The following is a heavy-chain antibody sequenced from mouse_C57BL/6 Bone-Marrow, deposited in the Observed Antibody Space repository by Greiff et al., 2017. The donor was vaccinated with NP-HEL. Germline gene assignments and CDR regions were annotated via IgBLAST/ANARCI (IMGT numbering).Heavy chain of an antibody. V-gene: IGHV1-55*01. D-gene: IGHD4-1*01. CDR3: ASPGNWDLEGY. J-gene: IGHJ2*01. CDR2: IYPGSGST. Sequence: QVQLQQSGAELVKPGASVKMSCKASGYTFTSYWITWVKQRPGQGLEWIGDIYPGSGSTNYNEKFKSKATLTVDTSSSTAYMQLSSLTSEDSAVYYCASPGNWDLEGYWGQGTTLTVSS. CDR1: GYTFTSYW.